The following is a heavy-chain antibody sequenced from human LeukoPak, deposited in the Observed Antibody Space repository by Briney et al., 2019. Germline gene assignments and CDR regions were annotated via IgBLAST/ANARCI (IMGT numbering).Heavy chain of an antibody. J-gene: IGHJ4*02. CDR1: GGSISSYY. V-gene: IGHV4-59*01. D-gene: IGHD4-17*01. Sequence: SETLSLTCTVSGGSISSYYWSWIRQPPGKGVEWIGYIYYSGSTNYNPSLKSRVTISVDTSKNQFSLKLSSVIAADTAVYYCARAYTVTTDSYFDYWGQGTLVTVSS. CDR3: ARAYTVTTDSYFDY. CDR2: IYYSGST.